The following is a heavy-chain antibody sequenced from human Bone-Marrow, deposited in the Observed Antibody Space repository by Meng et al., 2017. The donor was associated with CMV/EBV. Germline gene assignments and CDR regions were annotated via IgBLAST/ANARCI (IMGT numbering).Heavy chain of an antibody. Sequence: ASGFTFSTCGMNWVRQAPGKGLGWVSGISGSGDSTYYADSVKGRFTISRENSNNTLYLQMNSLRAEDTAVYHCAKGGSSSWYSRFDSWGQGTLVTVSS. V-gene: IGHV3-23*01. CDR3: AKGGSSSWYSRFDS. CDR1: GFTFSTCG. CDR2: ISGSGDST. D-gene: IGHD6-13*01. J-gene: IGHJ4*02.